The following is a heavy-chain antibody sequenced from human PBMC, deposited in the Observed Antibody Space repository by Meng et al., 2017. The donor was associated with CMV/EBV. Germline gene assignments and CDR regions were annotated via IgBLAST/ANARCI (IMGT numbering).Heavy chain of an antibody. CDR1: GFTFSSYA. D-gene: IGHD3-3*01. J-gene: IGHJ4*02. Sequence: SLKISCAASGFTFSSYAMHCVRQAPGKGLEWVAVISYDGSNKYYADSVKGRFTISRDNSKNTLYLQMNSLRAEDTAVYYCARDRGYDFWSGSTDYWGQGTLVTSPQ. V-gene: IGHV3-30-3*01. CDR2: ISYDGSNK. CDR3: ARDRGYDFWSGSTDY.